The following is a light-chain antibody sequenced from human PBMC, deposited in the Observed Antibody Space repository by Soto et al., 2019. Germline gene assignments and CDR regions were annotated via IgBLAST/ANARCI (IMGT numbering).Light chain of an antibody. V-gene: IGLV4-69*01. Sequence: QPVLTQSPSASASLGASVKLTCILSSGHSSYAIAWHQQQPEKGPRYLMKVNNDGSHSKGDGIPDRFSGSSSGAERYLSISSLQSEDEADYYCQTWGTGIRGVVFGGGTKVTVL. J-gene: IGLJ2*01. CDR3: QTWGTGIRGVV. CDR2: VNNDGSH. CDR1: SGHSSYA.